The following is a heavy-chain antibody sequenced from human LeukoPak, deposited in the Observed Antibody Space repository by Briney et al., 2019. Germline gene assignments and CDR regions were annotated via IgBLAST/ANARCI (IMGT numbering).Heavy chain of an antibody. CDR2: IVVGSGNT. CDR3: ATINYYDSSGYRGGDY. V-gene: IGHV1-58*02. J-gene: IGHJ4*02. Sequence: ASVKVSCKASGFTFTSSAMQWVRQARGQRLEWIGWIVVGSGNTNYAQKFQERVTITRDMSTSTAYMELSSLRSEDTAVYYCATINYYDSSGYRGGDYWGQGTLVTVSS. D-gene: IGHD3-22*01. CDR1: GFTFTSSA.